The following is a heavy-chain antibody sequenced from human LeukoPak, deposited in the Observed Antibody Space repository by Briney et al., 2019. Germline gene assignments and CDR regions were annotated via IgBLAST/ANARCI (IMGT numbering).Heavy chain of an antibody. Sequence: PGGSLRLSCVASGFSFSSYGMHWVRQAPGKGLEWVSFIGFDASDKYYADSVKGRVTISRDNSENTLYLQMNSLRVEDTALYYCARVIRNSTGCYNYYYMDVWGKGTTVSVS. J-gene: IGHJ6*03. CDR2: IGFDASDK. CDR3: ARVIRNSTGCYNYYYMDV. V-gene: IGHV3-30*02. D-gene: IGHD2-2*02. CDR1: GFSFSSYG.